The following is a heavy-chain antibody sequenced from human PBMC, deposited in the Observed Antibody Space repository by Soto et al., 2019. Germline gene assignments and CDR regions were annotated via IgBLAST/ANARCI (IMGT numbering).Heavy chain of an antibody. CDR2: ISAYNGNT. D-gene: IGHD6-13*01. CDR1: GYTFTSYG. CDR3: ARDLYRSSWDVSPLGPY. Sequence: ASVKVSCKASGYTFTSYGISWVRQAPGQGLEWMGCISAYNGNTNYAQKLQGRVTMTTDTSTSTAYMELRSLRSDDTAVYYCARDLYRSSWDVSPLGPYWGQGTLVTVSS. J-gene: IGHJ4*02. V-gene: IGHV1-18*01.